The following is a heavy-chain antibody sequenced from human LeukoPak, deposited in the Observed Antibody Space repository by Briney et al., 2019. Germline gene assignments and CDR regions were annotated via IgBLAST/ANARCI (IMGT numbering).Heavy chain of an antibody. CDR1: GGSISSSSYY. V-gene: IGHV3-53*01. CDR3: ARSMYYYGSGIDP. Sequence: ETLSLTCTVSGGSISSSSYYWGWVRQAPGKGLEWVSIIYSDGSTYYADSVKGRFTISRDNAKNSLYLQMNSLRAEDTAVYYCARSMYYYGSGIDPWGQGTLLTVSS. CDR2: IYSDGST. J-gene: IGHJ5*02. D-gene: IGHD3-10*01.